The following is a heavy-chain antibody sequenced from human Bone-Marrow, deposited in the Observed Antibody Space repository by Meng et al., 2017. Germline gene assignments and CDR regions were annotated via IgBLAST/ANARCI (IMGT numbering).Heavy chain of an antibody. CDR3: ARSCYYDSSGYYYSRY. J-gene: IGHJ4*01. CDR1: GYTFTSYG. D-gene: IGHD3-22*01. CDR2: ISAYNGNT. Sequence: ASVKVSCKASGYTFTSYGISWVRQAPGQGLEWMGWISAYNGNTNYAQKLQGRVTMTTDTSTSTAYMELRSLRSDDTAVYYCARSCYYDSSGYYYSRYWGHGTLVTVSS. V-gene: IGHV1-18*01.